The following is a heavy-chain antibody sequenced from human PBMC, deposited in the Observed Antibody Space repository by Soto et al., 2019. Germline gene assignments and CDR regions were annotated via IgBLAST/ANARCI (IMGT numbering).Heavy chain of an antibody. CDR3: ARDRGSGTDY. CDR1: VFTFSSYS. V-gene: IGHV3-21*01. J-gene: IGHJ4*02. CDR2: ISSSSSYI. Sequence: PWWSLRLSCSASVFTFSSYSMNWVRQAPGKGLEWVSSISSSSSYIYYADSVKGRFTISRDNAKNSLYLQMNSLRAEDTAVYYCARDRGSGTDYWGQGTLVIVSS. D-gene: IGHD1-1*01.